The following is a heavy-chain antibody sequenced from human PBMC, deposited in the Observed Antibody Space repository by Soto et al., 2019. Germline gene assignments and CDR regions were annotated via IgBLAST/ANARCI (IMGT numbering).Heavy chain of an antibody. CDR1: GFTFSYSG. V-gene: IGHV3-23*01. CDR3: AYCGGGNCYTRLDN. CDR2: IGRTGDAT. Sequence: GGSLRLSCTASGFTFSYSGMTWVRQTPGKGLEWVSSIGRTGDATFYADSVLGRFRISRDNSKNTVSLEANSLRGEDTAVYYCAYCGGGNCYTRLDNRGQGISVTVSS. J-gene: IGHJ4*02. D-gene: IGHD2-15*01.